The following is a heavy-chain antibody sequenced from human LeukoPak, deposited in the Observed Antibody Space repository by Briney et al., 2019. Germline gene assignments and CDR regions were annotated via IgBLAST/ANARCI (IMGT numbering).Heavy chain of an antibody. D-gene: IGHD3-10*01. V-gene: IGHV4-38-2*02. Sequence: SETLSLTCTVSGYSISSSYSWGWIRQPPGKGLEWIGSIYHSGSTYYNPSLKSRVTISVDTSKNQFSLKLSSVTAADTAVYYCARGHFGSGTYYGYWGQGTLVTVSS. CDR1: GYSISSSYS. J-gene: IGHJ4*02. CDR3: ARGHFGSGTYYGY. CDR2: IYHSGST.